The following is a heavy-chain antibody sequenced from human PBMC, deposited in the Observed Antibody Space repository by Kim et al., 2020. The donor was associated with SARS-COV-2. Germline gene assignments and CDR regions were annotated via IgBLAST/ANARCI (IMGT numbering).Heavy chain of an antibody. CDR1: GFRFDHYA. Sequence: GGSLRLSCVGSGFRFDHYAAHWVRQVPGKGLEWVALISGDGGRSWYADSVKGRFTVSRDNRKNSLYLQMNSLRSEDTALYYCAKDKSGKSDYYRDCYYYIEVWGKGTTVTVSS. CDR3: AKDKSGKSDYYRDCYYYIEV. J-gene: IGHJ6*03. D-gene: IGHD3-3*01. V-gene: IGHV3-43*02. CDR2: ISGDGGRS.